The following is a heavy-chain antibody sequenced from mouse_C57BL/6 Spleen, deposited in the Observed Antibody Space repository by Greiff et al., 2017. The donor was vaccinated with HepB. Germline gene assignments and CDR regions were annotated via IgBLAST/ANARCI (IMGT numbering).Heavy chain of an antibody. J-gene: IGHJ1*03. CDR1: GYTFTGYW. D-gene: IGHD1-1*01. Sequence: QVQLQQSGAELMKPGASVKLSCKATGYTFTGYWIEWVKQRPGHGLEWIGEILPGSGSTNYNEKFKGKATFTADTSSNTAYMQLSSLTTEDSAIYYCARGEDYYYGSSHEYFDVWGTGTTVTVSS. V-gene: IGHV1-9*01. CDR3: ARGEDYYYGSSHEYFDV. CDR2: ILPGSGST.